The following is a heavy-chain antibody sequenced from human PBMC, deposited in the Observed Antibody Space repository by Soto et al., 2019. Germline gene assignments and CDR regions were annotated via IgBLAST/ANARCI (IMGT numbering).Heavy chain of an antibody. Sequence: PVGSLRLSCAASGFTFSSYEMNWVRQAPGKGLEWVSYISSSGSTIYYADSVKGRFTISRDNAKNSLYLQVNSLRAEDTAVYYCARDPPYYYDSSGPSDYWGQGTLVTSPQ. CDR2: ISSSGSTI. J-gene: IGHJ4*02. CDR3: ARDPPYYYDSSGPSDY. D-gene: IGHD3-22*01. V-gene: IGHV3-48*03. CDR1: GFTFSSYE.